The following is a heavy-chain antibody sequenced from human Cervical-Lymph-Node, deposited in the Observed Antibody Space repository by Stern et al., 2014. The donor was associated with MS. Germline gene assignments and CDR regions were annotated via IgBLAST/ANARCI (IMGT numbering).Heavy chain of an antibody. CDR3: ARGDSNPPSA. CDR1: GGSISSGSSY. Sequence: QVQLQESCPGLVEPSQTLSLTCTVSGGSISSGSSYWSWTRQPAGKGLEWIGRIYTSGSTNYNPSLKSRVTISVDTSKNQFPLKLSSVTAADTAVYYCARGDSNPPSAWGQGTLVTVSS. V-gene: IGHV4-61*02. D-gene: IGHD4-11*01. CDR2: IYTSGST. J-gene: IGHJ4*02.